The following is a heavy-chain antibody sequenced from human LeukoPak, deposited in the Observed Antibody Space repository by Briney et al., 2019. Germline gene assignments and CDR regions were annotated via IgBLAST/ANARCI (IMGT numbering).Heavy chain of an antibody. Sequence: GASVKVSCTASGYAFSDHGVNWVRQAPGQGLEWMGWISGYNGHTSYAQKFQGRVMVTTDRSMNTAYLELRSLRSDDTAVYYCARVPNPRNTYGYNDKWGQGTLVTVSS. CDR1: GYAFSDHG. CDR2: ISGYNGHT. J-gene: IGHJ4*02. V-gene: IGHV1-18*04. CDR3: ARVPNPRNTYGYNDK. D-gene: IGHD5-18*01.